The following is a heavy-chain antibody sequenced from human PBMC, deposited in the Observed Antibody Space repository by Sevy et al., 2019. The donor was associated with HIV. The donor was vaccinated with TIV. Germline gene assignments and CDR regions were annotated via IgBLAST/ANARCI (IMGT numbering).Heavy chain of an antibody. CDR3: AKGQTDYYDTSGPVDY. CDR2: IPYDGSSK. D-gene: IGHD3-22*01. Sequence: GGSLRLSCAASGFTFSSYAMHWVRQAPGKGLEWVAAIPYDGSSKYYANSGKGRLTISRANSKNTLYLQMNSLRAEDTALYYCAKGQTDYYDTSGPVDYWGQGTLVTVSS. CDR1: GFTFSSYA. V-gene: IGHV3-30*18. J-gene: IGHJ4*02.